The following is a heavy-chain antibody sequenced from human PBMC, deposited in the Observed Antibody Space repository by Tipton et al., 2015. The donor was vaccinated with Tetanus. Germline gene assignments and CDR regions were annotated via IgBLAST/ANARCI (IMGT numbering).Heavy chain of an antibody. Sequence: TLSLTCAVYGASFSDYYWSWIRQAPGKGLEWIGEINHSGSTNHNPSLKSRVTLSVDTSKNQFSLKLNSVTAADTAMYYCARTTRRWLPPDNWGQGTLVTVSS. D-gene: IGHD5-24*01. CDR1: GASFSDYY. J-gene: IGHJ4*02. CDR2: INHSGST. CDR3: ARTTRRWLPPDN. V-gene: IGHV4-34*01.